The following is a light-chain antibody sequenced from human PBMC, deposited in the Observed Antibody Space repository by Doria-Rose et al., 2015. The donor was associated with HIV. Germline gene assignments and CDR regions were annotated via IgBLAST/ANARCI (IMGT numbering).Light chain of an antibody. Sequence: QSALTQPASVSGSPGQSITISCTGTSNDVGSYNLVSWYQQHPGKAPKLMIYEVNKRPSGVSYRFSGSKSGNTASLTISGLQAEDEADYYCCSYAGTPLVSGSGTKVTGL. CDR1: SNDVGSYNL. CDR2: EVN. CDR3: CSYAGTPLV. V-gene: IGLV2-23*02. J-gene: IGLJ1*01.